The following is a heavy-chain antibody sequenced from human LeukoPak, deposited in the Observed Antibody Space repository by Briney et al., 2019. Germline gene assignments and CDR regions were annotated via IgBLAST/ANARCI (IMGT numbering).Heavy chain of an antibody. J-gene: IGHJ6*02. CDR3: ARGYGDYDYYYGMDV. Sequence: PGGSLRLSCAASGFTVSSNYMSWVRQAPGKGLEWVSVIYSGGSTYYADSVKGRFTISRHNSKNTLYLQMNSLRAEDTAVYYCARGYGDYDYYYGMDVWGQGTTVTVSS. CDR2: IYSGGST. CDR1: GFTVSSNY. D-gene: IGHD4-17*01. V-gene: IGHV3-53*04.